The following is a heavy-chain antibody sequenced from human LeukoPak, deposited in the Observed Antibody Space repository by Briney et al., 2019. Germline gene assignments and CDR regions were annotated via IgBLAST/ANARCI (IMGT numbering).Heavy chain of an antibody. Sequence: GGSLRLSCAASGFTFSSYGMHWVRQAPGKGLERVAFIRYDGSNKYYADSVKGRFTISRDNSKNTLYLQMNSLRAEDTAVYYCASFRFVVLITWGQGTLVTVSS. CDR2: IRYDGSNK. J-gene: IGHJ5*02. V-gene: IGHV3-30*02. D-gene: IGHD2-8*01. CDR1: GFTFSSYG. CDR3: ASFRFVVLIT.